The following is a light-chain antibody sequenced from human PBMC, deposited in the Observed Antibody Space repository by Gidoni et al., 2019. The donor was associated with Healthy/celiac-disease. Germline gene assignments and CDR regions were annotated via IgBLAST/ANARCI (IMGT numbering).Light chain of an antibody. V-gene: IGKV1-39*01. CDR2: AAS. Sequence: IRVTQCPSSLSASVGDRVTITCRASQSISSYLNWYQQKPGKAPKLLIYAASSLQSGVPSRFSGSGSGTDFTLTISSLQPEDFATYYCQQSYSTPLTFGGGTKVEIK. CDR1: QSISSY. CDR3: QQSYSTPLT. J-gene: IGKJ4*02.